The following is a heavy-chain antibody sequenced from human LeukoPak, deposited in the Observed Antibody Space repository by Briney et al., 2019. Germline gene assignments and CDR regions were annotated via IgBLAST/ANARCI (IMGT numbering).Heavy chain of an antibody. V-gene: IGHV3-23*01. CDR3: TGGSTQSYP. D-gene: IGHD2-15*01. CDR2: ISGSGGST. J-gene: IGHJ5*02. Sequence: GGSLRLSCAASGFTFSSYGMSWVRQAPGKGLEWVSGISGSGGSTYYADSVKGRFTISRDNSKNTAYLQMNSLKTEDTAVYYCTGGSTQSYPWGQGTLVTVSS. CDR1: GFTFSSYG.